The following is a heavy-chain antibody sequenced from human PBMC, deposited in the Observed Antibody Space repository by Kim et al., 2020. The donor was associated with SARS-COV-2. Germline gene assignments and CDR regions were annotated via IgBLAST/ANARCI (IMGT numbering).Heavy chain of an antibody. Sequence: GGSLRLSCAASGFTFSDFGMHWVRQAPGKGLEWVAVIWYDGSNKYYADSVKGRFTISRDNSENTLFLQMNSLRAEDTAVYYCAKHPYYIFPYFPSDYGM. J-gene: IGHJ6*01. D-gene: IGHD3-9*01. CDR2: IWYDGSNK. CDR3: AKHPYYIFPYFPSDYGM. CDR1: GFTFSDFG. V-gene: IGHV3-33*06.